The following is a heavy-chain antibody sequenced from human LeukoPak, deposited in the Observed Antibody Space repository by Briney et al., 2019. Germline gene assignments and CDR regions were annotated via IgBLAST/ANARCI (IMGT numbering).Heavy chain of an antibody. V-gene: IGHV3-21*01. J-gene: IGHJ4*02. CDR2: ISSSSSYI. Sequence: GGSLRLSCAASGFTFSSYSMNWVRQAPGKGLEWVSSISSSSSYIYYADSVKGRFTISRDNAKTSLYLQMNTLRAEDTAVYYCARHLSGVTGYTYGRGIDYWGQGTLVTVSS. D-gene: IGHD5-18*01. CDR3: ARHLSGVTGYTYGRGIDY. CDR1: GFTFSSYS.